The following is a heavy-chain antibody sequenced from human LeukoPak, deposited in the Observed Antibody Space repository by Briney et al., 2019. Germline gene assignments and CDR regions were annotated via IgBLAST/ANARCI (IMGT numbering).Heavy chain of an antibody. D-gene: IGHD3-10*01. V-gene: IGHV1-69*13. Sequence: GASVKVSRKASGGTFSSYAISWVRQAPGQGLEWMGGIIPVFGTANYAQKFQGRVTITADESTSTAYMELSRLRSEDTAVYYCAIPHSQGSFDYWGQGTLVTVSS. CDR1: GGTFSSYA. J-gene: IGHJ4*02. CDR2: IIPVFGTA. CDR3: AIPHSQGSFDY.